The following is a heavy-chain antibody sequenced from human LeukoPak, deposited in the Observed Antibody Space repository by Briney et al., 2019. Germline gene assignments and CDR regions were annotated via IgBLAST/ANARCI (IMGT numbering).Heavy chain of an antibody. V-gene: IGHV3-33*06. CDR2: IWYDGSNK. CDR1: GFTFSSYG. J-gene: IGHJ3*02. CDR3: AKVLEAATNDAFDI. Sequence: GGSLRLSCAASGFTFSSYGMHWVRQAPGKGLEWVAVIWYDGSNKYYADSEKGRFTISRDNSKNTLYLQMNSLRAEDTAVYYCAKVLEAATNDAFDIWGQGTMVTVSS. D-gene: IGHD2-15*01.